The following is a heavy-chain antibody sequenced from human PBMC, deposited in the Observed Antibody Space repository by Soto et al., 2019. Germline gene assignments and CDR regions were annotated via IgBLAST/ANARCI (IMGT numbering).Heavy chain of an antibody. CDR2: ISYDGSNK. CDR3: AREVGGLLWFGGSHVFGLFDH. V-gene: IGHV3-30-3*01. Sequence: PGGSLRLSCAASGFTFSSYAMHWVRQAPGKGLEWVAVISYDGSNKYYADSVKGRFTISRENSKNTLYLQMNSLRAEDTAVYYCAREVGGLLWFGGSHVFGLFDHWGPGSLVTVSS. D-gene: IGHD3-10*01. J-gene: IGHJ4*02. CDR1: GFTFSSYA.